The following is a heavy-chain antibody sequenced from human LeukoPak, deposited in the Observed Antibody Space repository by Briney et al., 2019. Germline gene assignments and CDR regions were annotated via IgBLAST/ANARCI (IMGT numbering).Heavy chain of an antibody. CDR3: ARLKIMCSSTSCHYYFDY. V-gene: IGHV4-39*01. Sequence: SETLSLTCTVSGGSISSSSYYWGWIRQPPGKGLEWIGSIYYSGSTYYNPSLKSRVTISVDTSKNQFSLKLSSVTAADTAVYYCARLKIMCSSTSCHYYFDYWGQGTLVTVSS. D-gene: IGHD2-2*01. J-gene: IGHJ4*02. CDR2: IYYSGST. CDR1: GGSISSSSYY.